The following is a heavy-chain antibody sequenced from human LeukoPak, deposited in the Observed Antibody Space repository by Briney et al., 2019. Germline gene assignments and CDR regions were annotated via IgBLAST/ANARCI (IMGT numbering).Heavy chain of an antibody. D-gene: IGHD6-13*01. CDR2: INPSGGST. CDR3: ARGPGMQQLVLDY. CDR1: GYTFTSYY. V-gene: IGHV1-46*01. J-gene: IGHJ4*02. Sequence: GASVKVSCKASGYTFTSYYIHWVRQAPGQGLEWMGLINPSGGSTTYTQKFQGRVTMTRDTSTSTVYMELSSLRSEDTAVYYCARGPGMQQLVLDYWGQGTLVTVSS.